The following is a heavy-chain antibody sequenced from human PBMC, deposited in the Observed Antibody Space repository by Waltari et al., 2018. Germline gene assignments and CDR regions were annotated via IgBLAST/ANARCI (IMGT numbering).Heavy chain of an antibody. CDR1: GYTFTGSY. J-gene: IGHJ4*02. CDR3: ARQIRMGIAATRGDY. Sequence: QVQLVQSGAEVKKPGASVKVSCKASGYTFTGSYMHWVRQAPGQGLEWMGRINPNSGGTNYARKFQGRVTMTRDTSISTADRELSRLRSDDTSVYYFARQIRMGIAATRGDYWGQGTLVTVSS. V-gene: IGHV1-2*06. CDR2: INPNSGGT. D-gene: IGHD6-13*01.